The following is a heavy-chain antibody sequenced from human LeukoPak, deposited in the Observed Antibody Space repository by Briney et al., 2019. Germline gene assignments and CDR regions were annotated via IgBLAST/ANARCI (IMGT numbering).Heavy chain of an antibody. V-gene: IGHV3-7*05. D-gene: IGHD5-24*01. CDR2: IKQDGSEK. Sequence: PGGALRLSCAASGFTFSNYWMIWVRQAPGKGLEGVGNIKQDGSEKRYAGSVRGRFSISRDNAQTSLYLQMNSLRAEDTAVYYCARASDPWLQLTWGQGTLVTVSS. CDR3: ARASDPWLQLT. CDR1: GFTFSNYW. J-gene: IGHJ5*02.